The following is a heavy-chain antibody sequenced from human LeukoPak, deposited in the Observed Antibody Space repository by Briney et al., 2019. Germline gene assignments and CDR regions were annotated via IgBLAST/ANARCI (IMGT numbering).Heavy chain of an antibody. V-gene: IGHV3-7*01. CDR1: GFTFSSYW. CDR2: IKQDGSEK. D-gene: IGHD1-20*01. J-gene: IGHJ4*02. CDR3: VGGAPNWNHPHDY. Sequence: QAGGSLRLSCAASGFTFSSYWMSWVRQAPGKGLEWMANIKQDGSEKYYVDSVKGRFTISRDNAKNSLYLQMNSLRAEDTAVYYCVGGAPNWNHPHDYWGQGTLVTVSS.